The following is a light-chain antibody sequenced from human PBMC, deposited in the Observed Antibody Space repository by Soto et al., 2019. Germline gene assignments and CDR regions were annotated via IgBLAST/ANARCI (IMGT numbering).Light chain of an antibody. Sequence: EIVLKQSPATLSLSPGERATLSCRASQRVSSYLAWYQQKPGQAPRLLIYDASNRATGIPARFGGGGSGTDFTLTISSLEPEDFAVYYCQQRFNWPRFTFGQGTKLEIK. CDR3: QQRFNWPRFT. CDR1: QRVSSY. CDR2: DAS. V-gene: IGKV3-11*01. J-gene: IGKJ2*01.